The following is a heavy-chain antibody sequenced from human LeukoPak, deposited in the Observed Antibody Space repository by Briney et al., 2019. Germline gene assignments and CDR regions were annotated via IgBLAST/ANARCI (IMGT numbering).Heavy chain of an antibody. D-gene: IGHD3-22*01. CDR2: IYPGDSDT. Sequence: GESLKISCKGSGYSFTSNWIGRVRQMPAKGLEWMGIIYPGDSDTRYSPSFQGQVTISADKSISTAYLQWSSLKAADTAMYYYARHGFISGTMIIDYWGQGTLVTVSS. CDR1: GYSFTSNW. J-gene: IGHJ4*02. V-gene: IGHV5-51*01. CDR3: ARHGFISGTMIIDY.